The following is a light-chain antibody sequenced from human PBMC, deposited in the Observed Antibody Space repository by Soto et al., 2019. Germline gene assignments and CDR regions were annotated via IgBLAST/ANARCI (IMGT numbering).Light chain of an antibody. CDR2: GAS. CDR1: QSISTT. V-gene: IGKV3-15*01. Sequence: EIVLTQSPVTLSVSPEERATLSCRGSQSISTTLVWYQQKPGQAPRLLIYGASTRAIGVPARFSGSGSGTEFTLTISSLQSEDFAVYYCQQYNSWVTFGGGTKVEIK. CDR3: QQYNSWVT. J-gene: IGKJ4*01.